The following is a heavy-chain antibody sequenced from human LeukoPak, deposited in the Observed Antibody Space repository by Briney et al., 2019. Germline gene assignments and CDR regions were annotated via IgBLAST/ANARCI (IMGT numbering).Heavy chain of an antibody. V-gene: IGHV3-30*18. Sequence: GGSLRLSCAASGFTFSSYAMHWVRRAPGKGLEWVAAISYDGINKYYADYVKGRFTISRDNSENTLYLEMNSLGAEDTALYYCAKYYARSAYRWFDPWGQGTLVTVSS. J-gene: IGHJ5*02. CDR1: GFTFSSYA. CDR2: ISYDGINK. D-gene: IGHD3-22*01. CDR3: AKYYARSAYRWFDP.